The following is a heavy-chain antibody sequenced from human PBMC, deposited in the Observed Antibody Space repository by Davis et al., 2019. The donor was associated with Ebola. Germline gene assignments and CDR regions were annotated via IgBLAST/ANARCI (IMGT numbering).Heavy chain of an antibody. CDR1: GYTFTSYG. CDR3: ARDGTGTTTY. V-gene: IGHV1-18*01. Sequence: ASVKVSCKASGYTFTSYGISWVRQAPGQGLEWMGWISAYNGNTNYAQKFQGRVTITADKSTSTAYMELSSLRSEDTAVYYCARDGTGTTTYWGQGTLVTVSS. CDR2: ISAYNGNT. D-gene: IGHD1-7*01. J-gene: IGHJ4*02.